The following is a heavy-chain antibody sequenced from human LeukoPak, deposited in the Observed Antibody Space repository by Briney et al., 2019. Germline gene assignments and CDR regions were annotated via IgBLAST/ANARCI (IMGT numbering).Heavy chain of an antibody. CDR1: GFTFSSYW. D-gene: IGHD6-13*01. CDR2: IKQDGSEK. CDR3: ARMFSSWSREVDY. J-gene: IGHJ4*02. V-gene: IGHV3-7*01. Sequence: PGGSLRLSCAASGFTFSSYWMSWVRQAPGKGLEWVANIKQDGSEKYYVDSVKGRFTISRDNAKNSLYLQMNSLRAEDTAVYYCARMFSSWSREVDYWGQGTLVTVSS.